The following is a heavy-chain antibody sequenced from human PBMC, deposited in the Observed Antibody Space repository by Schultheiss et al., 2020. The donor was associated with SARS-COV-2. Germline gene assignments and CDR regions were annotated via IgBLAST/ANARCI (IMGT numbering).Heavy chain of an antibody. V-gene: IGHV3-30-3*01. CDR1: GFTFSTYA. CDR2: ISYDGSNK. Sequence: GGSLRLSCSASGFTFSTYAMHWVRQAPGKGLEWVALISYDGSNKYYADSVKGRFTISRDNSKNTLYLQMNSLRAEDTAVYYCAKATRVVAARGGFDYWGQGTLVTVSS. D-gene: IGHD2-15*01. CDR3: AKATRVVAARGGFDY. J-gene: IGHJ4*02.